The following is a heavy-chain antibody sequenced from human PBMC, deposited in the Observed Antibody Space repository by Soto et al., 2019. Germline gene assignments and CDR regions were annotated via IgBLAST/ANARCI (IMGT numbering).Heavy chain of an antibody. CDR1: GGSISSYY. D-gene: IGHD3-16*01. Sequence: SETLSLTCTVSGGSISSYYWSWIRQPAGKGLEWIGRIYTSGSTNYNPSLKGRVTMSVDTSKNQFSLKLNSVTAADTAVYFCARVPSPFDFYYAMDVWGQGTTVTVSS. CDR2: IYTSGST. CDR3: ARVPSPFDFYYAMDV. J-gene: IGHJ6*02. V-gene: IGHV4-4*07.